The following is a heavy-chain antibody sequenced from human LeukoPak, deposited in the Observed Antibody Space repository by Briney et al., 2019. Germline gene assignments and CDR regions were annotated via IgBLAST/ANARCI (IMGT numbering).Heavy chain of an antibody. D-gene: IGHD6-13*01. J-gene: IGHJ5*02. CDR3: ARVGRGYSSSNNWFDP. CDR1: GFTFSSYA. V-gene: IGHV3-23*01. Sequence: PGGSLRLSCAASGFTFSSYAMSWVRQAPGKGLEWVSAISGSGGSTYYADSVKGRFTISRDNAKNSLYLQMNSLRAEDTAVYYCARVGRGYSSSNNWFDPWGQGTLVTVSS. CDR2: ISGSGGST.